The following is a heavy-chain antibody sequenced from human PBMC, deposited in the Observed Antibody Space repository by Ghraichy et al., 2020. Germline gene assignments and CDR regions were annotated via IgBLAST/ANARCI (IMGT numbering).Heavy chain of an antibody. CDR3: ASQTTPLG. CDR1: GLIFTNFS. D-gene: IGHD1-1*01. Sequence: GGSLRLSCAGSGLIFTNFSMTCVRQPPVHGMEWVANIKQDGSVKDYVDSVKGRFTISRDNANNSLYLQMNSLRAEDTAVYYCASQTTPLGWGQGTLVTVSS. CDR2: IKQDGSVK. V-gene: IGHV3-7*01. J-gene: IGHJ4*02.